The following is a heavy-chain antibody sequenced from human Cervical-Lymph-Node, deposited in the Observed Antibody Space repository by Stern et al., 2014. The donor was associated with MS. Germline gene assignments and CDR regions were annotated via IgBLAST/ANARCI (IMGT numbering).Heavy chain of an antibody. D-gene: IGHD5-18*01. CDR3: AKDRGYSYALDV. CDR1: GFSFGTYG. J-gene: IGHJ6*02. V-gene: IGHV3-30*18. CDR2: ISYDGSNE. Sequence: AQLLESGGGVVQPGRSLRLSCAASGFSFGTYGMHWVRQAPGTGLEWVALISYDGSNEYYADSVKGRFTISRDNSKNTLYLQMNSLRGEDTAMYYCAKDRGYSYALDVWGQGTTVTVSS.